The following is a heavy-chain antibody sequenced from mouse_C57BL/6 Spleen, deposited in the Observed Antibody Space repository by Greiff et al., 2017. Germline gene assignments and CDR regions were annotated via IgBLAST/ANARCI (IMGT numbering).Heavy chain of an antibody. Sequence: VQLQQSGPELVKPGASVKISCKASGYAFSSSWMNWVKQRPGKGLEWIGRIYPGDGDTNYNGKFKGKATLTADESSSTAYMQLSSLTSEDSAVYFCARCGGNYGYAMDYWGQGTSVTVSS. J-gene: IGHJ4*01. D-gene: IGHD2-1*01. CDR1: GYAFSSSW. CDR2: IYPGDGDT. V-gene: IGHV1-82*01. CDR3: ARCGGNYGYAMDY.